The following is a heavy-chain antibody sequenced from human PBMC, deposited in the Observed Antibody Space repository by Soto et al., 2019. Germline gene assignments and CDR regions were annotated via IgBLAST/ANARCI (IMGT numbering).Heavy chain of an antibody. Sequence: TSETLSLTCTVSGGSISSSSYYWGWIRQPPGKGLEWIGSIYYSGSTYYNPSLKSRVTISVDTSKNQFSLKLSSVTAADTAVYYCARRLYYDSSGFEGVGMDVWGQGTTVT. J-gene: IGHJ6*02. CDR2: IYYSGST. CDR3: ARRLYYDSSGFEGVGMDV. D-gene: IGHD3-22*01. V-gene: IGHV4-39*01. CDR1: GGSISSSSYY.